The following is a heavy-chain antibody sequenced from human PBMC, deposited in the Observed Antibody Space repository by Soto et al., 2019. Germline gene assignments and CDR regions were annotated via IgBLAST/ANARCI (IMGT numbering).Heavy chain of an antibody. V-gene: IGHV3-53*01. D-gene: IGHD3-10*01. CDR3: ATGGSGSSYYYYYGMDV. Sequence: GGSMKLSSASSGFTVSSNYMIWIRQAPGKGLECVSVIYSGGSTYYADSVKGRFTISRDNSKNTLYLQMNSLRAEDTAVYYCATGGSGSSYYYYYGMDVWGQGTTVTVSS. J-gene: IGHJ6*02. CDR2: IYSGGST. CDR1: GFTVSSNY.